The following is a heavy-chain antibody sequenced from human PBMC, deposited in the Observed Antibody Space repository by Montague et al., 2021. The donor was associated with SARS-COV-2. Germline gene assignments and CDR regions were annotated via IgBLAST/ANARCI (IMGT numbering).Heavy chain of an antibody. Sequence: SLRLSCAASGFTFNTYSMHWVRRAPGKGLEWVSSISSSGTYIYYADPVRGRFTISGDNAHNSLSLQLNSLRPEDTALYYCARDGVQFGDWPYYFAFWGQGTLVSVSS. D-gene: IGHD2-21*02. V-gene: IGHV3-21*01. J-gene: IGHJ4*02. CDR2: ISSSGTYI. CDR1: GFTFNTYS. CDR3: ARDGVQFGDWPYYFAF.